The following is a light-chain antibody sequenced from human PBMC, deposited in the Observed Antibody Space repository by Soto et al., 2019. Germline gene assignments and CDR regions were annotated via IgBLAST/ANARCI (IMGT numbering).Light chain of an antibody. V-gene: IGLV2-8*01. CDR3: SSYAGSNNVV. J-gene: IGLJ2*01. CDR2: DVT. Sequence: QSALTQPASVSGSPGQSITISYTGTSSDIGKYNLVSWYQHHPGKAPKLIISDVTQWPSGVPDRFSGSKSGNTASLTVSGLQAEDEADYYCSSYAGSNNVVFGGGTKLTVL. CDR1: SSDIGKYNL.